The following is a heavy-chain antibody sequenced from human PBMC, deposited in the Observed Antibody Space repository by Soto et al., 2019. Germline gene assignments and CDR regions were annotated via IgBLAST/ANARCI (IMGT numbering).Heavy chain of an antibody. CDR3: TRDLGGAGSY. CDR2: IDNDGRTT. J-gene: IGHJ4*02. Sequence: EVQLVESGGGLVQPGGSRRLSCAASGFTFTSYWMHWVRQAPGKGLVWVSRIDNDGRTTNYADSVQGRFTISRDNAKNTLYLQMNSLRAEDTAIYYCTRDLGGAGSYWGQGTLVTVSS. CDR1: GFTFTSYW. D-gene: IGHD3-16*01. V-gene: IGHV3-74*01.